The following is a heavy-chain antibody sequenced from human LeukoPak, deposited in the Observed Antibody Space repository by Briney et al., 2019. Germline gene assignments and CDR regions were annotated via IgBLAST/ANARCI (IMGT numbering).Heavy chain of an antibody. J-gene: IGHJ4*02. CDR2: ISGSGTST. CDR3: ARANSVTYSYYFDF. V-gene: IGHV3-23*01. Sequence: GGSLRLSCAASGFTFSDSYMSWIRQAPGKGLEWVSAISGSGTSTYYADSVKGRFTISGDNSKNTLYLQMNSLRAEDTAVYYCARANSVTYSYYFDFWGQGTLVTVSS. CDR1: GFTFSDSY. D-gene: IGHD1-26*01.